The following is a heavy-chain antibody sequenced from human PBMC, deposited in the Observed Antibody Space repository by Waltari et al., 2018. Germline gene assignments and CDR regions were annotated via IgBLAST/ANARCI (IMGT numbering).Heavy chain of an antibody. CDR2: IYTSGST. CDR3: AREAVYAGLWYFDL. CDR1: GGSISSGSYY. V-gene: IGHV4-61*02. Sequence: QVQLQESGPGLVKPSQTLSLTCTVSGGSISSGSYYWSWIRQPAGKGLEWIGRIYTSGSTNSNPSLKSRVTISVDTSKNQFSLKLSSGTAADTAVYYCAREAVYAGLWYFDLWGRGTLVTVSS. D-gene: IGHD2-8*01. J-gene: IGHJ2*01.